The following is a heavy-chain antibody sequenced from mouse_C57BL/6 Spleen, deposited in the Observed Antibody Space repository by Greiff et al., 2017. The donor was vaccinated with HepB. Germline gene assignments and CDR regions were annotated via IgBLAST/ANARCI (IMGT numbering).Heavy chain of an antibody. Sequence: EVQVVESGGGLVKPGGSLKLSCAASGFTFSDYGMHWVRQAPEKGLEWVAYISSGSSTIYYADTVKGRFTISRDNAKNTLFLQMTSLRSEDTAMYYCARPRDGYFCYAMDYWGQGTSVTVSS. CDR2: ISSGSSTI. V-gene: IGHV5-17*01. CDR1: GFTFSDYG. D-gene: IGHD2-3*01. CDR3: ARPRDGYFCYAMDY. J-gene: IGHJ4*01.